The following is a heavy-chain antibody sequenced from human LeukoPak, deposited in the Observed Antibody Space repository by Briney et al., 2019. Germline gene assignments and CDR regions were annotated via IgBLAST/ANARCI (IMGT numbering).Heavy chain of an antibody. Sequence: GGSLRLSCAVSGFTFSNAWMSWVRQAPGKGLEWVGRIKSKTDGGTTDYAVLVKGRFTISRDDSKNTLYLQMNSLKIEDTAVYYCTRLFGSWYEWELHTPDYWGQGTLVTVSS. CDR2: IKSKTDGGTT. J-gene: IGHJ4*02. CDR3: TRLFGSWYEWELHTPDY. CDR1: GFTFSNAW. V-gene: IGHV3-15*01. D-gene: IGHD1-26*01.